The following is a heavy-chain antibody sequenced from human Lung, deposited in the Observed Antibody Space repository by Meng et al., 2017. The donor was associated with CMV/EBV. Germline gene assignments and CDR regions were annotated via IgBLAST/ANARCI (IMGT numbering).Heavy chain of an antibody. CDR3: ARAGACHDFWTAKEGGYYYYGMAV. Sequence: GESLKISCAASGFSIRDYCMRWVRQAPGKGLEWVANINQDASERYYVDSVKGRFTISRDNAENSLYLQMSSLRVGDTAIYYCARAGACHDFWTAKEGGYYYYGMAVWGQGTTVTVSS. CDR2: INQDASER. V-gene: IGHV3-7*04. CDR1: GFSIRDYC. J-gene: IGHJ6*02. D-gene: IGHD3/OR15-3a*01.